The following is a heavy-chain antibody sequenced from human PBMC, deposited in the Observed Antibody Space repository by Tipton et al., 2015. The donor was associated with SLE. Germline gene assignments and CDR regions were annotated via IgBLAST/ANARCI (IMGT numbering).Heavy chain of an antibody. Sequence: TLSLTCTVSGGSISSYYWSWIRQPPGKGLEWIGYIYYSGSTNYNPSLKSRVTISVDTSKNQFSLKLSSVTAADTAVYYCARDCGYYDFWSGYCDAFDIWGQGTMVTVSS. CDR2: IYYSGST. CDR3: ARDCGYYDFWSGYCDAFDI. D-gene: IGHD3-3*01. V-gene: IGHV4-59*01. J-gene: IGHJ3*02. CDR1: GGSISSYY.